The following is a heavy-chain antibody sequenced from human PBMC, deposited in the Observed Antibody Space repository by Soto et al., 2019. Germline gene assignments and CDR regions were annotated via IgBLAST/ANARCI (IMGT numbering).Heavy chain of an antibody. J-gene: IGHJ4*02. CDR3: ARTSPTFDY. Sequence: QVQLVESGGGWVKSGGSLRLSCAASGFTFNDYYMSWIRQAPGKGLEWVSFISSSTGDIIYYADSVKGRFTISRDNAKNTLFLQMNSLSAEDTAVYYCARTSPTFDYWGQGTLVSVSS. V-gene: IGHV3-11*01. CDR2: ISSSTGDII. CDR1: GFTFNDYY.